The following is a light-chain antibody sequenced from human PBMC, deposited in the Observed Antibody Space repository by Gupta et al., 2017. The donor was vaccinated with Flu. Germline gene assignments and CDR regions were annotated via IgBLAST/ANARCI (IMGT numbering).Light chain of an antibody. J-gene: IGKJ1*01. Sequence: DIVMTQSPATLSVSPGESATISCRASESVRNNLAWYQQKPGQAPRLLIYGASTRATNIPARFSGRESGTEFTLTINGLQSEDFGVYYCQQYDNWPRTFGQGTQVEL. CDR2: GAS. CDR3: QQYDNWPRT. V-gene: IGKV3-15*01. CDR1: ESVRNN.